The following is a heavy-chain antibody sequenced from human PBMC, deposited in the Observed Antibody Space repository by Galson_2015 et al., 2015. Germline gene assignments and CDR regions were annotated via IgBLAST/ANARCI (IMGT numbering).Heavy chain of an antibody. CDR2: ISADNGDT. V-gene: IGHV1-18*04. J-gene: IGHJ4*02. CDR3: ARNELLGSTLDS. D-gene: IGHD2-21*01. CDR1: GYTFTSYG. Sequence: SVKVSCKASGYTFTSYGISWVRQAPGQGLEWMGWISADNGDTNYEQTVQGRVTMTRDTSTRTAYMEMRSLRSEDTAVYFCARNELLGSTLDSWGQGTLVIVSS.